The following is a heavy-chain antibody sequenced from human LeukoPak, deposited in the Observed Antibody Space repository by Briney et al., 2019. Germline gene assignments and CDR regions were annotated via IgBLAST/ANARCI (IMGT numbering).Heavy chain of an antibody. V-gene: IGHV4-4*07. J-gene: IGHJ4*02. CDR1: GGSISSYY. Sequence: SETLSLTCAVSGGSISSYYWNWIRQPAGKGLEWIGRIYASGSTNNPSLKSRVTMSLDTSKNQFSLKLSSVTAADTAVYYCARDIGNSVINWGQGTLVTVSS. CDR2: IYASGST. D-gene: IGHD5/OR15-5a*01. CDR3: ARDIGNSVIN.